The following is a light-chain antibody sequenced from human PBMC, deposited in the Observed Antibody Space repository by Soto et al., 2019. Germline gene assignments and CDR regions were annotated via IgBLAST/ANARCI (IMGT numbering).Light chain of an antibody. CDR3: GTWDNSLSAGV. V-gene: IGLV1-51*02. CDR1: SSNIGKNY. CDR2: ETN. J-gene: IGLJ3*02. Sequence: QSVLTQPPSVSAAPGQVVTISCSGSSSNIGKNYVSWYQQIPGTAPKLLIYETNKRPSVIPDRFSGSKSGTSATLGITGLQTGDEADYYCGTWDNSLSAGVFGGGTKVTVL.